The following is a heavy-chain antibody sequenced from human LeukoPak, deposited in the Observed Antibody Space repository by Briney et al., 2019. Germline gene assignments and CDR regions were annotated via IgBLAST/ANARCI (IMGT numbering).Heavy chain of an antibody. D-gene: IGHD1-26*01. CDR2: IYTSGST. CDR3: ARGSRNPLIVGATPDAFDI. V-gene: IGHV4-61*02. CDR1: GGSISSGSYY. Sequence: SQTLSLTCTVSGGSISSGSYYWSWIRQPAGEGLEWIGRIYTSGSTNYNPSLKSRVTISVDTSKNQFSLKLSSVTAADTAVYYCARGSRNPLIVGATPDAFDIWGQGTMVTVSS. J-gene: IGHJ3*02.